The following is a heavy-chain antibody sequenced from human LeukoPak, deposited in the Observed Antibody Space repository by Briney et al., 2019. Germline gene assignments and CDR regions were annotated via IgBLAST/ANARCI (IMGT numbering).Heavy chain of an antibody. D-gene: IGHD3-16*01. J-gene: IGHJ4*02. CDR2: IRAYNGNT. Sequence: ASVKVSCKASGYTFTSYGISWVRQAPGQGLEWMGWIRAYNGNTNYAQKFLSRGTMTTDTSTSTAYMELRTPRSDDTAQYYCARGGTYARGLLVYWGQGTLVTISS. CDR3: ARGGTYARGLLVY. V-gene: IGHV1-18*01. CDR1: GYTFTSYG.